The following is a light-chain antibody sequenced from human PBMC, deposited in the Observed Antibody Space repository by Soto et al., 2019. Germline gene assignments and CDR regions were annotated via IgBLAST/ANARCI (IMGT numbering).Light chain of an antibody. V-gene: IGLV2-14*01. CDR1: SSDVGGYRY. J-gene: IGLJ1*01. CDR2: EVS. Sequence: QSVLTQPASVSGSPGQSITISCTGTSSDVGGYRYVSWYQQHPGKAPKPMIYEVSNRPSGVSNRFSGSKSGNTASLTISGLQAEDEADYYCSSYTSGSTYVFGTGTKVTVL. CDR3: SSYTSGSTYV.